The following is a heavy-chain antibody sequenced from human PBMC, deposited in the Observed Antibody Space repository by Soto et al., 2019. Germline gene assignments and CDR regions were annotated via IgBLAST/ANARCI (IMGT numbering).Heavy chain of an antibody. CDR3: ARSIVAAGNRWFDP. Sequence: SGPTLVNPTQTLTLTCTFSGFSLSTSGMRVSWIRQPPGKALEWLARIDWDDDRLYSTSLKTRLTISKDTSKNQVVLTMTNMDPVDTATYYCARSIVAAGNRWFDPWGQGTLVTVSS. J-gene: IGHJ5*02. D-gene: IGHD6-13*01. CDR1: GFSLSTSGMR. CDR2: IDWDDDR. V-gene: IGHV2-70*04.